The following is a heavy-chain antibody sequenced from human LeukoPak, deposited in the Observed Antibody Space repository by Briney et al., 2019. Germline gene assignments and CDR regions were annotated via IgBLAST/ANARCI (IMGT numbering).Heavy chain of an antibody. CDR1: GFTFSSYW. V-gene: IGHV3-74*01. CDR2: IKRDGSSP. D-gene: IGHD4/OR15-4a*01. Sequence: GGSLRLSCAASGFTFSSYWMHWIRHAPGKGLVWVSRIKRDGSSPAYADSVKGRFAISRDNAKNTLYLQMNSLRAVDTAVYYCARRAGAYSHPYDYWGQGTLVTVSS. CDR3: ARRAGAYSHPYDY. J-gene: IGHJ4*02.